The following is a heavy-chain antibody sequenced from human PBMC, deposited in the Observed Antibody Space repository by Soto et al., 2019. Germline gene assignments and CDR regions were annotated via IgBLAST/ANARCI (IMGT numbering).Heavy chain of an antibody. J-gene: IGHJ4*02. V-gene: IGHV3-23*01. CDR2: ISGSDGST. CDR3: AKEAAAGLYFFDY. D-gene: IGHD6-13*01. CDR1: GFPFSSNA. Sequence: EVRLLESGGGLVQPGGSLRVSCAASGFPFSSNALSWVRLAPGKGLEWVSTISGSDGSTYYADPVKGRFTISRDSSRNTLYLQMNSLSAEDTAVYYCAKEAAAGLYFFDYWGQGTLVTVSS.